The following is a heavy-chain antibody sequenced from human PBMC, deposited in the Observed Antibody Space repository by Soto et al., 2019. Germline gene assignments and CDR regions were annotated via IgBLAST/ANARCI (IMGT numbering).Heavy chain of an antibody. Sequence: QVQLVQSAAEVKKPGASVKVSCKASGYTFTSYGFSWVRQAPGQGLEWLGWVSANNGDTNFAQKFQGRVTMTTDSSTTTAHMGLRSLGSDDTAVYYCAGAGLPISMDVWGQGTPVTVSS. V-gene: IGHV1-18*01. D-gene: IGHD5-12*01. CDR1: GYTFTSYG. CDR2: VSANNGDT. J-gene: IGHJ6*02. CDR3: AGAGLPISMDV.